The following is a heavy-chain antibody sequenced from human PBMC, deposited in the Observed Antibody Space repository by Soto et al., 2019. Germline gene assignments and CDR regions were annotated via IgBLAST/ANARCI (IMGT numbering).Heavy chain of an antibody. J-gene: IGHJ3*02. Sequence: SETLSLTSAVSVRSISSGGYSWSWIRQPPGKGLEWIGYIYHRGSTYYNPSLKRRCTISVDRSNNQFSLKLSSVTAADTAVYYCARIYYDFWSGNRYDAFDIWGQGTMVTGSS. D-gene: IGHD3-3*01. CDR3: ARIYYDFWSGNRYDAFDI. V-gene: IGHV4-30-2*01. CDR2: IYHRGST. CDR1: VRSISSGGYS.